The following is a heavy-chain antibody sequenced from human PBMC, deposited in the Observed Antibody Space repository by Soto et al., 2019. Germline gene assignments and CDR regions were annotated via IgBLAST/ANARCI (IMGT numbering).Heavy chain of an antibody. Sequence: GSRRLSCTFCGFAFNNYGINWVRHSPGKGLEWVSSISKSDYTYYSDSVTGRFTISRDNAMNSVSLQMNTLRVEDTAVYYCAREDSIIIPAVSDFWGQGTLVTVSS. D-gene: IGHD2-2*01. J-gene: IGHJ4*02. CDR3: AREDSIIIPAVSDF. CDR1: GFAFNNYG. CDR2: ISKSDYT. V-gene: IGHV3-21*01.